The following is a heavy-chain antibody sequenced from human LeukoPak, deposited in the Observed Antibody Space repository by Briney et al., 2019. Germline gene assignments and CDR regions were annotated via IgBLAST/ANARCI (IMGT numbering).Heavy chain of an antibody. D-gene: IGHD2-2*01. CDR1: GFTFNTYG. Sequence: GGSLRLSCEASGFTFNTYGMHWVRQAPGKGLEWLAVISYDERNKYYADSVKGRFTISRDNSKNTLYLQMSSLRPEDTAVYYCAYGAVYCTSPKYPTGSAPSCFAHWGQGTLVTVSS. J-gene: IGHJ4*02. V-gene: IGHV3-30*03. CDR3: AYGAVYCTSPKYPTGSAPSCFAH. CDR2: ISYDERNK.